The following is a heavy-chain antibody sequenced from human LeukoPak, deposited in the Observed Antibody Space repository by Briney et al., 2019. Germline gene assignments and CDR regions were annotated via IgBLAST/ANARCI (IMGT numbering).Heavy chain of an antibody. J-gene: IGHJ5*02. CDR3: ARERSMVRGVSWFDP. V-gene: IGHV4/OR15-8*02. CDR2: IFHSGTA. D-gene: IGHD3-10*01. Sequence: PSETLSLTCAVSGGSISSENWWSWVRQPPGKGLEWIGEIFHSGTANYNPSLKSRVTISIDKSKNQFSLKLNSVTAADTAVYYCARERSMVRGVSWFDPWGQGTLVTVSS. CDR1: GGSISSENW.